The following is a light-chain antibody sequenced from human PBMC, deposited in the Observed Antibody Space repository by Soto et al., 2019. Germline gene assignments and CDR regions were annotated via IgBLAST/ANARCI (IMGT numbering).Light chain of an antibody. CDR3: QQYNNWPRT. CDR1: QSVSSN. J-gene: IGKJ1*01. Sequence: IVMRQSPATLSVSPGERATLSRRASQSVSSNLAWYQQKPGQAPRLLIYGASTRATGIPARFSGSGSGTDFTLTISSLQSEDFSVYDCQQYNNWPRTFGQGTKVEIK. V-gene: IGKV3-15*01. CDR2: GAS.